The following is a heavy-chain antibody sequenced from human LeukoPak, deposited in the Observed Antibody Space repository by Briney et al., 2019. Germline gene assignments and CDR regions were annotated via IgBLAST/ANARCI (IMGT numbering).Heavy chain of an antibody. CDR2: IYTSGST. Sequence: SETLSLTCTVSGGSLSSGSYYWSCIRQPAGKGLEWIGRIYTSGSTNYNPSLKSRVTISVDTSKNQFSLKLSSVTAADTAVYYCARDAGFMVRGSRRGYDDYYYYMDVWGKGTTVTISS. CDR1: GGSLSSGSYY. CDR3: ARDAGFMVRGSRRGYDDYYYYMDV. D-gene: IGHD3-10*01. J-gene: IGHJ6*03. V-gene: IGHV4-61*02.